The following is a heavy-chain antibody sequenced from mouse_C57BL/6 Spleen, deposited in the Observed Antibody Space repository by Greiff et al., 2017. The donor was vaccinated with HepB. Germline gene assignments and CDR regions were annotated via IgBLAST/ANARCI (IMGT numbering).Heavy chain of an antibody. J-gene: IGHJ4*01. V-gene: IGHV1-81*01. Sequence: VQLQESGAELARPGASVKLSCKASGYTFTSYGISWVKQRTGQGLEWIGEIYPRSGNTYYNEKFKGKATLTADKSSSTAYMELRSLTSEDSAVYFCASYYSNWAMDYWGQGTSVTVSS. CDR2: IYPRSGNT. CDR3: ASYYSNWAMDY. CDR1: GYTFTSYG. D-gene: IGHD2-5*01.